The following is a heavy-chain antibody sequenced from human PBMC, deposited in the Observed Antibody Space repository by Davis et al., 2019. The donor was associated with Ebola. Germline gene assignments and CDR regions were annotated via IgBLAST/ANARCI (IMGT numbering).Heavy chain of an antibody. D-gene: IGHD3-3*01. CDR3: AREVIFGVVIIIYYGMDV. Sequence: SQTLSLTCAASSSYAMSWVRQAPGKGLEWIGEINHSGSTNYNPSLKSRVTISVDTSKNQFSLKLSSVTAADTAVYYCAREVIFGVVIIIYYGMDVWGQGTTVTVSS. V-gene: IGHV4-34*01. CDR1: SSYA. J-gene: IGHJ6*02. CDR2: INHSGST.